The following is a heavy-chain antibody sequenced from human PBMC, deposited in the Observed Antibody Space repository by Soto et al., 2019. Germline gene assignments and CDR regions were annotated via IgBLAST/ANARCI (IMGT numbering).Heavy chain of an antibody. J-gene: IGHJ4*02. V-gene: IGHV1-18*01. CDR2: ISGHNDNT. D-gene: IGHD2-2*01. Sequence: QVHLVQSGAEVKMPGASVKVSCKASGDTFTTYGISWVRQAPGQGLEWMAWISGHNDNTKYAQKFQGRVIMTADTSTSTAYMELRSLSSDDTAVYYCAREYCTSTSCYGVDYWVQGTLVTVSS. CDR3: AREYCTSTSCYGVDY. CDR1: GDTFTTYG.